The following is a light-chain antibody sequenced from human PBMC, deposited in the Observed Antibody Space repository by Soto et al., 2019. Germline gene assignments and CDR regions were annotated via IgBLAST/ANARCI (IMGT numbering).Light chain of an antibody. CDR1: QSVSSSY. J-gene: IGKJ3*01. CDR3: QQNGSSLFT. V-gene: IGKV3-20*01. Sequence: EIVLTQSPGTLSLSPGERATLSCRASQSVSSSYLAWYQQKPGQAPRLLIYGASSRATGIPDRFSGSGSGTDFTLTISRLEPEDFAVYYCQQNGSSLFTFGPGTKVDLK. CDR2: GAS.